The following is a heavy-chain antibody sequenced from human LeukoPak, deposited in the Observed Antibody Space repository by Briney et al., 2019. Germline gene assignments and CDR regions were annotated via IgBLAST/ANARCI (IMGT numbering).Heavy chain of an antibody. V-gene: IGHV3-48*01. CDR1: GFNFNVYS. Sequence: GGSLRLSCAASGFNFNVYSMNWVRQAPGKGLEWISYMTSDSNTIYYADSVRGRFTISRYNAKKSVYLELSNLRADDTAMYYCARSTEWFPDYWGQGTLVTVSS. D-gene: IGHD3-3*01. CDR2: MTSDSNTI. J-gene: IGHJ4*02. CDR3: ARSTEWFPDY.